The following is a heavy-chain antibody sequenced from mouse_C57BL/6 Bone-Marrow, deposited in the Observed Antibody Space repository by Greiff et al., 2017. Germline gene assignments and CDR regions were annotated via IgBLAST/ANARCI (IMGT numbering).Heavy chain of an antibody. CDR1: GYSFTGYY. V-gene: IGHV1-42*01. CDR2: INPSTGGT. CDR3: ARIYDGYYGFAY. D-gene: IGHD2-3*01. Sequence: VQLQQSGPELVKPGASVKISCKASGYSFTGYYMNWVKQSPEKSLEWIGEINPSTGGTTYNQKFKAKATLTVDKSSSTAYMQLKSLTSEDSAVYYCARIYDGYYGFAYWGQGTLVTVSA. J-gene: IGHJ3*01.